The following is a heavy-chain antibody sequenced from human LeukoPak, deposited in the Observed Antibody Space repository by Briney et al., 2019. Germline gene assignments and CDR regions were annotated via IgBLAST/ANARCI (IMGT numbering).Heavy chain of an antibody. D-gene: IGHD3-10*01. CDR1: GYTLTELS. CDR2: FDPEDGET. Sequence: GASVKGSCKVSGYTLTELSMHWVRQAPGKGLEWMGGFDPEDGETIYAQKFQGRVTMTEDTSTDTAYMELSSLRSEDTAVYYCATGIALWFGELSAYWGQGTLVTVSS. CDR3: ATGIALWFGELSAY. V-gene: IGHV1-24*01. J-gene: IGHJ4*02.